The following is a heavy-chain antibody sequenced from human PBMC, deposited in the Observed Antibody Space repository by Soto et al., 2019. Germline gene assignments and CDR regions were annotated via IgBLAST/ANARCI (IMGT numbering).Heavy chain of an antibody. Sequence: QVQLVQSGAEVKKPGSSVKVSCKASGGTFSSYSVSWVRQAPGQGLEWLGRIIPLLGRTDYAQKLHGRVTFTADKPTSTAYMELSSLRSEETAVYYCAFGDDFDYWGQGTLVTVSS. CDR2: IIPLLGRT. CDR1: GGTFSSYS. J-gene: IGHJ4*02. CDR3: AFGDDFDY. D-gene: IGHD3-10*01. V-gene: IGHV1-69*02.